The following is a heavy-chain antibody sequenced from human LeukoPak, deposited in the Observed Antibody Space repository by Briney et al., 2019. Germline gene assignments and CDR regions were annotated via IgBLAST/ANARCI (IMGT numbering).Heavy chain of an antibody. CDR1: GFTFSSHS. D-gene: IGHD3-10*01. CDR2: IKEDGSEK. Sequence: GGSLRLSCAASGFTFSSHSMNWVRQAPGKGLEWVANIKEDGSEKYYVDSVKGRYTISRDNAKNSLYLQVNSLRAEDAAVYYCARDFRGGLFYYYGMDVWGQGTTVTVSS. J-gene: IGHJ6*02. CDR3: ARDFRGGLFYYYGMDV. V-gene: IGHV3-7*03.